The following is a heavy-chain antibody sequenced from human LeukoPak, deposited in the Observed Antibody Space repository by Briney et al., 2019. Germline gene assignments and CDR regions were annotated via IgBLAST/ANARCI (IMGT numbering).Heavy chain of an antibody. Sequence: SETLSLTCTVPGGSISSSSYYWGWIRQPPGKGLEWIGSIYYSGSTYYNPSLKSRVTISVDTSKNQFSLKLSSVTAADTAVYYCARDSAGNDYWGQGTLVTVSS. D-gene: IGHD6-13*01. CDR3: ARDSAGNDY. CDR2: IYYSGST. V-gene: IGHV4-39*07. J-gene: IGHJ4*02. CDR1: GGSISSSSYY.